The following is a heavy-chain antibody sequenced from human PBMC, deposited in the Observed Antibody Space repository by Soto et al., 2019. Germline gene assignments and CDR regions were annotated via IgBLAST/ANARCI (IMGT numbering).Heavy chain of an antibody. D-gene: IGHD4-4*01. CDR1: GYTFTSYG. V-gene: IGHV1-18*01. CDR3: ARVRAPVTTPFDS. CDR2: ISAYNGNT. Sequence: QVQLVQSGAEVKKPGASVKVSCKASGYTFTSYGISWVRQAPGQGLEWMGWISAYNGNTNYAQKLQGRVTMTTDTATSTAYRALRSLRSDDTAVYYCARVRAPVTTPFDSWGQGTLVTVSS. J-gene: IGHJ4*02.